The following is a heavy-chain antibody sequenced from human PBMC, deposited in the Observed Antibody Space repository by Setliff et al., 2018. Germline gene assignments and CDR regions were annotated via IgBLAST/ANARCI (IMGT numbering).Heavy chain of an antibody. CDR2: IYYSGTT. CDR1: GGSISSGTYY. Sequence: KTSETLSLTCTVSGGSISSGTYYWSWIRQHPGKGLEWIGYIYYSGTTYYNPSLKSRVTISLDTSKNQFSLNLSSVTAADTAVYYCARGTFDTSGYFPYPIGYRGQGTLVTVSS. V-gene: IGHV4-31*03. J-gene: IGHJ4*02. D-gene: IGHD3-22*01. CDR3: ARGTFDTSGYFPYPIGY.